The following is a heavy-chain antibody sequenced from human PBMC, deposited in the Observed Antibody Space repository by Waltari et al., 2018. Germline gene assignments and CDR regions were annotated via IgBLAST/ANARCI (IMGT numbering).Heavy chain of an antibody. CDR2: INAGNGNT. J-gene: IGHJ6*02. D-gene: IGHD1-26*01. V-gene: IGHV1-3*01. Sequence: QVQLVQSGAEVKKPGASVKVSCKASGYTFTSYAMHWGRQPPGKRLEWMGWINAGNGNTKYSQKFQGRVTITRDTSASTAYMELSSLRSEDTAVYYCARVRMGTAWELLDYYGMDVWGQGTTVTVSS. CDR1: GYTFTSYA. CDR3: ARVRMGTAWELLDYYGMDV.